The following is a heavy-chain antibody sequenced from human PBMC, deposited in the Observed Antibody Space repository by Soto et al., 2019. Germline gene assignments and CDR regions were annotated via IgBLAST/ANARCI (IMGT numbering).Heavy chain of an antibody. Sequence: GASVKVSCKASGSGFISSGIQWVRQAHGQRLEWIGCIVVASGQTNYAQNFRGRVAITRDTSTATAYIELTGLTSEDTAVYFCSADRPDIGVGWWVWGQGTTVTVSS. CDR2: IVVASGQT. CDR1: GSGFISSG. D-gene: IGHD2-15*01. V-gene: IGHV1-58*02. J-gene: IGHJ6*02. CDR3: SADRPDIGVGWWV.